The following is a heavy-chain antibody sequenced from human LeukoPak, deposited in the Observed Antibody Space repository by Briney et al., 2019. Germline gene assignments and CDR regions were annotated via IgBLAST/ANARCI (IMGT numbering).Heavy chain of an antibody. Sequence: GESLTLSCEGSGYSFSSYWIGWVRQTPGKGLEWMGIIYPGDSDTRYSPSFQGQVTISADKSISNAYLQWSSLKASDTAMYYCARRRTSGSNIDYWGQGTLVTVSS. CDR1: GYSFSSYW. CDR3: ARRRTSGSNIDY. J-gene: IGHJ4*02. V-gene: IGHV5-51*03. CDR2: IYPGDSDT.